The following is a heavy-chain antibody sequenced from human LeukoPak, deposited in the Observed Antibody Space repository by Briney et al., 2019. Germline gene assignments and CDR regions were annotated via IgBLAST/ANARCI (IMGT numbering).Heavy chain of an antibody. J-gene: IGHJ4*02. Sequence: SETLSLTCTVSGGSISSYYWSWIRQPPGKGLEWIGYIYYSGSTNYNPSLKSRVTISVDTSKNQFSLKLSSVTAADTAVYYCARHGYSSGWYRLRGQLQYYFDYWGQGTLVTVSS. V-gene: IGHV4-59*08. CDR2: IYYSGST. CDR3: ARHGYSSGWYRLRGQLQYYFDY. D-gene: IGHD6-19*01. CDR1: GGSISSYY.